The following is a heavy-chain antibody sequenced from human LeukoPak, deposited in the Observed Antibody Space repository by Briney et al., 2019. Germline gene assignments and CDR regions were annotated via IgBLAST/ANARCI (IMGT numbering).Heavy chain of an antibody. J-gene: IGHJ4*02. D-gene: IGHD1-26*01. CDR2: ISYDGSNK. Sequence: GGSLRLSCAASGLTFSSYGMHWVRQAPGKGLEWVAVISYDGSNKYYVDSVKGRFTISRDNSKNTMYLQMNSLRAEDTAVYYCAKAISVGATTDAADWGQGTLVTVSS. CDR1: GLTFSSYG. V-gene: IGHV3-30*18. CDR3: AKAISVGATTDAAD.